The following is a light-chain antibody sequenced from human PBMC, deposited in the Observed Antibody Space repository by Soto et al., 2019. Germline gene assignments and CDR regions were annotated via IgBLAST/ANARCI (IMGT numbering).Light chain of an antibody. V-gene: IGLV2-11*01. CDR3: CSYAGSYTWV. CDR2: DVS. CDR1: SSDVGGYNY. J-gene: IGLJ3*02. Sequence: ALTQPRSVSGSPGQSVTISCTGTSSDVGGYNYVSWYQQHPGKAPKLMIYDVSKRPSGVPDRFSGSKSANTASLTISGLQAEEEADYYFCSYAGSYTWVFGGGTKLTVL.